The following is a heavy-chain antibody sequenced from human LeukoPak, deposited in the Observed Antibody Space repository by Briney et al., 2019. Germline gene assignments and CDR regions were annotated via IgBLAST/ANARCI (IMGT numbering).Heavy chain of an antibody. CDR3: AKGQLAAAATMDS. D-gene: IGHD6-13*01. V-gene: IGHV3-23*01. CDR1: GFIFSSYA. J-gene: IGHJ4*02. CDR2: ISGGGSTT. Sequence: AGGSLRLSCAASGFIFSSYAMNWVRQAPGKGLEWVSAISGGGSTTYYADSVKGRFTLSRDNSKNTLYLQMNSLRVEDTAVYYCAKGQLAAAATMDSWGQGTLATVSS.